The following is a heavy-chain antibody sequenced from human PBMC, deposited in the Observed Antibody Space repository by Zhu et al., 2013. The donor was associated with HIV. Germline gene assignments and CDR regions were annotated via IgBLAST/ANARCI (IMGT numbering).Heavy chain of an antibody. V-gene: IGHV4-39*07. D-gene: IGHD3-10*01. J-gene: IGHJ4*02. Sequence: QVQLQQWGAGLLKPSETLSLTCAVSGGSISDSTYYWGWIRQPPGKGLEWIGSIHHTGSTYFNPSLKSRVTMSLDTSMNHFSLRLTSVTAADTAVYYCARVITMVRGFPLPQFDYWGQGTWSRLL. CDR2: IHHTGST. CDR1: GGSISDSTYY. CDR3: ARVITMVRGFPLPQFDY.